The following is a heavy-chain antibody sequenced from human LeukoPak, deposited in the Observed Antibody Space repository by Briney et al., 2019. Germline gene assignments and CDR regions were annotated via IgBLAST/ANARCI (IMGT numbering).Heavy chain of an antibody. Sequence: SVKVSCKASGGTFSSYAISWVRQAPGQGLEWMGGIIPIFGTANYAQKFQGRVTITADESTSTAYMELSSLRSEDTAVYYCASDVDSSGYSAYFDYWGREPWSPSPQ. V-gene: IGHV1-69*01. CDR3: ASDVDSSGYSAYFDY. D-gene: IGHD3-22*01. CDR2: IIPIFGTA. J-gene: IGHJ4*02. CDR1: GGTFSSYA.